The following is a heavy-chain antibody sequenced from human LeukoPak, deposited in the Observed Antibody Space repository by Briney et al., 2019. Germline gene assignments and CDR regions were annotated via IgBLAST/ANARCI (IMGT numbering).Heavy chain of an antibody. D-gene: IGHD7-27*01. CDR1: GGPISNYY. CDR3: ARHWGSDWYFDL. Sequence: PETLSLTCAVSGGPISNYYCSWIRQPPGKGLEWLGYIHYSGYTNYNPSLKSRVTISVDTSKNQFSLNLSSVTAADTAVYYCARHWGSDWYFDLWGRGTLVTVSS. V-gene: IGHV4-59*01. J-gene: IGHJ2*01. CDR2: IHYSGYT.